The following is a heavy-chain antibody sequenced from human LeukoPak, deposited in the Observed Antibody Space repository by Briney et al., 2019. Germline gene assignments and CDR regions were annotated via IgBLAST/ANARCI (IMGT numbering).Heavy chain of an antibody. CDR1: GGTFSSYA. CDR2: IIPIFGTA. D-gene: IGHD3-3*02. Sequence: SVKVSCKASGGTFSSYAISWVRQAPGQGLEWMGGIIPIFGTANYAQKFQGRVTITADECTSTAYMELSSLRSEDTAVYYCTRHLSLPPWGQGTTVTVSS. J-gene: IGHJ6*02. CDR3: TRHLSLPP. V-gene: IGHV1-69*13.